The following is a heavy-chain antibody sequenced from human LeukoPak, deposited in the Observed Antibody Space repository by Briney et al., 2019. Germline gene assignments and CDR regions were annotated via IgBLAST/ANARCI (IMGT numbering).Heavy chain of an antibody. CDR2: INPNSGGT. D-gene: IGHD1-26*01. CDR3: AKEGSYTPFEYYYYYMDV. Sequence: ASVKVSCKASGYTFTAYYMHWVRQAPGQGLERMGWINPNSGGTNYAQKFQGRVTMTRDTSISTAYMELSRLRSDDTAVYYCAKEGSYTPFEYYYYYMDVWGKGTTVTVSS. V-gene: IGHV1-2*02. CDR1: GYTFTAYY. J-gene: IGHJ6*03.